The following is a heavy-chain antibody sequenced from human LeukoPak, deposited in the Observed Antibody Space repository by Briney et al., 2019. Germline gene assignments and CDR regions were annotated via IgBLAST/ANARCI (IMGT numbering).Heavy chain of an antibody. CDR2: ISSSSSYI. Sequence: GGSLRLTCAATGFAYSSHRMNWLRQAPGKGLEWVSSISSSSSYIYYADSVKGRFTISRDNAKNSLYLQMNSLRAEYTAVYYCAGDGGYRAMDYCGQGTLVTVSS. CDR1: GFAYSSHR. J-gene: IGHJ4*02. CDR3: AGDGGYRAMDY. V-gene: IGHV3-21*01. D-gene: IGHD5-12*01.